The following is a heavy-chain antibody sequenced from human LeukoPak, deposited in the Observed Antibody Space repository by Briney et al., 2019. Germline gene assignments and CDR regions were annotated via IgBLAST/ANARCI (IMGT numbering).Heavy chain of an antibody. Sequence: GGSLRLSCAASGFTFSSYAMSWVRQAPGKGLEWVSGTSGSGGSTYYAGSVKGRFTISRDNSKNTLYLQMNSLRVEDTAVYYCAKNGGSQCYSHLDSWGQGTLVTVSS. V-gene: IGHV3-23*01. J-gene: IGHJ4*02. CDR2: TSGSGGST. CDR1: GFTFSSYA. CDR3: AKNGGSQCYSHLDS. D-gene: IGHD2-15*01.